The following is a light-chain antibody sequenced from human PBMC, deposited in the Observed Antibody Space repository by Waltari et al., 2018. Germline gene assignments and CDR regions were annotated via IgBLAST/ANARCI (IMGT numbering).Light chain of an antibody. J-gene: IGKJ1*01. CDR1: QIFSSDY. Sequence: EVVLTQSPGNLSLSAGESATLSCRASQIFSSDYLAWYQQQPGQAPTFLIYGASYRATGTPNRFSGSGSGTDFTLTISRLEPEDRAVYFCQCYGRSPPTFGQGTKVEIK. CDR2: GAS. CDR3: QCYGRSPPT. V-gene: IGKV3-20*01.